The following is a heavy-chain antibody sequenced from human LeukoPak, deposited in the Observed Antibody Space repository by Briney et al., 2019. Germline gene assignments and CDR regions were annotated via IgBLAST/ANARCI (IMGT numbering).Heavy chain of an antibody. D-gene: IGHD2-21*01. CDR3: GRGYSSLDYYYYMDV. CDR2: MNPNSGNT. CDR1: GYTFTSYD. Sequence: ASVKVSCKASGYTFTSYDINWVRQATGQGLEWMGWMNPNSGNTGYAQKFQGRVTMTRNTSISTAYMELSSLRSEDTAVYYCGRGYSSLDYYYYMDVWGKGTTVTVSS. V-gene: IGHV1-8*01. J-gene: IGHJ6*03.